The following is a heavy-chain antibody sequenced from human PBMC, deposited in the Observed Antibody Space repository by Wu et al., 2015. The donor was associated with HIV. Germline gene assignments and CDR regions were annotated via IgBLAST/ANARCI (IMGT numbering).Heavy chain of an antibody. D-gene: IGHD3-22*01. J-gene: IGHJ3*02. V-gene: IGHV1-46*01. CDR2: INPSGGST. Sequence: QVQLVQSGAEVKKPGASVKVSCKASGYTFTSYYMHWVRQAPGQGLEWMGIINPSGGSTSYAQKFQGRVTMTRDTSTSTVYMELSSLRSEDTAVYYCARDGAHYYDSSGYGGMAFDIWGQGTMVTVSS. CDR1: GYTFTSYY. CDR3: ARDGAHYYDSSGYGGMAFDI.